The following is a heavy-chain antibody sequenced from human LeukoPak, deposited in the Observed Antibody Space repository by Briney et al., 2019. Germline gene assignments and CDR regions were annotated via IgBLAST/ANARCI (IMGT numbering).Heavy chain of an antibody. CDR1: GGSFSGYY. J-gene: IGHJ6*03. CDR3: ARADRITMVRGPTSNYYYYYYMDV. Sequence: PSETLSLTCAVYGGSFSGYYWSWLRQPPGKGLEWIGEINHSGSTNYNPSLKSLVTISVDTSKNPFSLKLSSVTAADTAVYYCARADRITMVRGPTSNYYYYYYMDVWGKGTTVTVSS. CDR2: INHSGST. V-gene: IGHV4-34*01. D-gene: IGHD3-10*01.